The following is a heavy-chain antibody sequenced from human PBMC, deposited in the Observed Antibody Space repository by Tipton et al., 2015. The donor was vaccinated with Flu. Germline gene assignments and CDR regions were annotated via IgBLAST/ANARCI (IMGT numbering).Heavy chain of an antibody. Sequence: TLSLTCTVSGGSISSYYWSWIRQPPGKGLEWIGYIYYSGSTNYNPSLKSRVTISVDTSKNQFSLKLSPVTAADTAVYYCAGDRPNYYYYGMDVWGQGTTVTVSS. CDR2: IYYSGST. J-gene: IGHJ6*02. CDR1: GGSISSYY. V-gene: IGHV4-59*01. CDR3: AGDRPNYYYYGMDV.